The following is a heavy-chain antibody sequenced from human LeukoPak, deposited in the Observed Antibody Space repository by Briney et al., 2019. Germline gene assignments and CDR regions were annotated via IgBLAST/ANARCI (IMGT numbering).Heavy chain of an antibody. J-gene: IGHJ4*02. D-gene: IGHD3-10*01. CDR2: IYYSGST. V-gene: IGHV4-59*01. Sequence: SETLSLTCTVSGGSISSYYWSWIRQPPGKGLEWIGYIYYSGSTNYNPSLKSRVTISVDTSKNQFSLKLSSVTAADTAVYYCARGSAARYYYYGSGSHPNFDYWGQGTLVAVSS. CDR3: ARGSAARYYYYGSGSHPNFDY. CDR1: GGSISSYY.